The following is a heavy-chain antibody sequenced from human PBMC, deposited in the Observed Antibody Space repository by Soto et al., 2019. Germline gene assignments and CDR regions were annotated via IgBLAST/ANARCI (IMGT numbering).Heavy chain of an antibody. CDR1: GFTFSSYG. V-gene: IGHV3-33*01. J-gene: IGHJ4*02. D-gene: IGHD5-12*01. CDR3: ARHKLAVACDY. Sequence: PGGSLRLSCAASGFTFSSYGMHWVRQAPGKGLEWVAVIWYDGSNKYYADSVKGRFTISRDNSKNTLYLQMNSLRAEDTAVYYCARHKLAVACDYWGQGTLVTVSS. CDR2: IWYDGSNK.